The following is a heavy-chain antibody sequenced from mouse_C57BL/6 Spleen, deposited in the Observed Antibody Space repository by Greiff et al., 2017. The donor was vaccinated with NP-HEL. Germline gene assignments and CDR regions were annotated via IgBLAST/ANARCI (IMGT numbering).Heavy chain of an antibody. CDR1: GYTFTDYY. CDR3: ARNYGSSPMDY. J-gene: IGHJ4*01. Sequence: VQLQQSGPVLVKPGASVKMSCKASGYTFTDYYMNWVKQSHGKSLEWIGVINPYNGGTSYNQKFKGKATLTVDKSSSTAYMELNSLTSEDSAVYYCARNYGSSPMDYWGQGTSVTVSS. D-gene: IGHD1-1*01. CDR2: INPYNGGT. V-gene: IGHV1-19*01.